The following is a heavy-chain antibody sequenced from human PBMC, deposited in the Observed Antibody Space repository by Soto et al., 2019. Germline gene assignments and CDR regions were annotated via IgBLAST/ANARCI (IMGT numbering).Heavy chain of an antibody. J-gene: IGHJ4*02. Sequence: QVQLVQSGAEVKKPGASVKVSCKASGNSLTSYAMHWVRQAPGQRLEWMGWINAGNCNTIYSQQFQGRVSMTRVMSASIAYLELNCLRSEDTAVYYWASSWVQLWFFRCWGQRTLVIVSS. D-gene: IGHD1-1*01. CDR2: INAGNCNT. CDR3: ASSWVQLWFFRC. V-gene: IGHV1-3*01. CDR1: GNSLTSYA.